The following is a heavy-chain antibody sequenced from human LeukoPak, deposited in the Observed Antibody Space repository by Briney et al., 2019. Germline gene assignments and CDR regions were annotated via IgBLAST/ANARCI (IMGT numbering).Heavy chain of an antibody. J-gene: IGHJ5*02. CDR1: GGSISNYY. CDR2: ILSSGST. Sequence: SETLSLTCTVSGGSISNYYWNWIRQSPGKGLEWIGYILSSGSTHHNPSLTSRISLSVDTSKNQFSLKLSSVTAADTAVYYCARRVISEFSIDKGNWLDPWGQGTLVTVSS. V-gene: IGHV4-4*09. CDR3: ARRVISEFSIDKGNWLDP. D-gene: IGHD3-3*02.